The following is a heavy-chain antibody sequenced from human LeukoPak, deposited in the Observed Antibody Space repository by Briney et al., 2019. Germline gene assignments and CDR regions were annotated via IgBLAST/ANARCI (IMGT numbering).Heavy chain of an antibody. CDR3: ARDRNPDYYDSSGYYWV. CDR1: GGTLSSYA. D-gene: IGHD3-22*01. J-gene: IGHJ4*02. V-gene: IGHV1-69*13. Sequence: SVKVSCKASGGTLSSYAISWVRQAPGQGLEWMGGIIPIFGTANYAQKFQGRVTITADESTSTAYMELSSLRSEDTAVYYCARDRNPDYYDSSGYYWVWGQGTLVTVSS. CDR2: IIPIFGTA.